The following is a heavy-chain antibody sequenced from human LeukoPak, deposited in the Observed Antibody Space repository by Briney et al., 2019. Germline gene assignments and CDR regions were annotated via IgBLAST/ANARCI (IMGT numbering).Heavy chain of an antibody. CDR1: GFTVRSYD. V-gene: IGHV3-13*05. D-gene: IGHD7-27*01. CDR3: ARELGIEGYWYFDL. J-gene: IGHJ2*01. Sequence: QPGGSLRLSCAASGFTVRSYDMHWVRQVAGKGLEWVSAISTASSPHYAASVQGRFTIFRANAENSLYLQMNSLSAEDTAVYYCARELGIEGYWYFDLWGRGTLVTVSS. CDR2: ISTASSP.